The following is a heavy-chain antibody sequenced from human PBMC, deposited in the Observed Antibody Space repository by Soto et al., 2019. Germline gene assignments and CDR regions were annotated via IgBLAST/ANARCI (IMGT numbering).Heavy chain of an antibody. V-gene: IGHV1-8*01. CDR3: ARGPGSWYYYYTDV. D-gene: IGHD6-13*01. CDR2: MNPNSGNT. CDR1: GYTFTCHD. J-gene: IGHJ6*03. Sequence: GQLVQSGAEVKKSGSSVKVSCKASGYTFTCHDINWVRQDTGHGRVWMGWMNPNSGNTGYAQKCQGRFTRSRNTPLRILYAELSSLRAEDTAVYYCARGPGSWYYYYTDVWGKGTTVTVSS.